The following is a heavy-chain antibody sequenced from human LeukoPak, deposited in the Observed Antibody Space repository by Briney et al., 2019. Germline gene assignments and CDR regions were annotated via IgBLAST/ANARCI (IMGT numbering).Heavy chain of an antibody. V-gene: IGHV3-53*01. CDR2: IYSGGST. D-gene: IGHD1-26*01. Sequence: GGSLRLSCAASGFTVSSNYMSWVRQAPGKGLEWVSVIYSGGSTHYADSVRGRFTISRDNSKNTFYLQVNSLRAEDTAVYYCAKTTGGTYKGFFDYGGQGTLVTVSS. CDR3: AKTTGGTYKGFFDY. CDR1: GFTVSSNY. J-gene: IGHJ4*02.